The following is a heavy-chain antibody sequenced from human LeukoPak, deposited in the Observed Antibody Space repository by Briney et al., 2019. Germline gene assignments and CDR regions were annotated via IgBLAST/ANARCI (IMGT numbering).Heavy chain of an antibody. CDR2: ISSSRSYI. CDR1: GFTFSNYN. CDR3: AKDLGRDIVATIGLAY. D-gene: IGHD5-12*01. J-gene: IGHJ4*02. Sequence: GGSLRLSCAASGFTFSNYNMNWVRQAPGKGLEWVSSISSSRSYIYYADSVKGRFTISRDNAKNSLYLQMNSLRAEDTAVYYCAKDLGRDIVATIGLAYWGQGTLVTVSS. V-gene: IGHV3-21*04.